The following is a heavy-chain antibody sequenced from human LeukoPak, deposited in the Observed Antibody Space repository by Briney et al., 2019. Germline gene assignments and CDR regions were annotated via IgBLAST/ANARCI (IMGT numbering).Heavy chain of an antibody. CDR2: IRDSGSNT. D-gene: IGHD2-15*01. CDR3: VGYDPFDY. Sequence: GGSLRLSCAASGFTFSSYAMSWVRQAPGKGLEWVSGIRDSGSNTYYADSVKGRFTISRDNSKNTLYLQMNSLRAEDAAVYYCVGYDPFDYWGQETLVTVSS. J-gene: IGHJ4*02. CDR1: GFTFSSYA. V-gene: IGHV3-23*01.